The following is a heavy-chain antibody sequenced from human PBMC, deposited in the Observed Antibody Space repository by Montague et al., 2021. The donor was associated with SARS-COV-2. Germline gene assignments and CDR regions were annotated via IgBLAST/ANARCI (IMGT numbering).Heavy chain of an antibody. CDR3: ARAYYDSSGYWGGYYYYGMDV. CDR2: IGTAGDT. V-gene: IGHV3-13*04. CDR1: GFTFSSYD. Sequence: SLRLSCAASGFTFSSYDMHWVRQATGKGLEWVSAIGTAGDTYYPGSVKGRFTISRENAKNSLYLQMNSLRAGDTAMYYCARAYYDSSGYWGGYYYYGMDVWGQGTTVTVSS. D-gene: IGHD3-22*01. J-gene: IGHJ6*02.